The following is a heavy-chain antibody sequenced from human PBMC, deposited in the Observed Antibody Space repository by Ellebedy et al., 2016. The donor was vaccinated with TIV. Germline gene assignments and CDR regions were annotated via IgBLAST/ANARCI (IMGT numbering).Heavy chain of an antibody. CDR3: ARGRGYSFDVCDV. CDR2: INPNDDTK. V-gene: IGHV1-46*01. J-gene: IGHJ3*01. D-gene: IGHD5-18*01. CDR1: GYSFSNYY. Sequence: AASVKVSCKASGYSFSNYYMHWVRQAPGQGLAWMGIINPNDDTKYYTQNFQGRVTVTRDTSANTVYMELSSLRSEDTAVYYCARGRGYSFDVCDVWGQGTMVAVS.